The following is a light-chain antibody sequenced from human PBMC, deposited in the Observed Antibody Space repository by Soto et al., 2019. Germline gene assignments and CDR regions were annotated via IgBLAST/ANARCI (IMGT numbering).Light chain of an antibody. Sequence: QSVLTQPPSASGSPGQSVAISCTGTSSDIGAYNYVSWYQQYPGKAPKLILYEVSTRPSGVPDRFSGSKSGNTASLTVSVLQADDDAHYYCSSYAGNNVYVVFGGGTKLTVL. CDR3: SSYAGNNVYVV. V-gene: IGLV2-8*01. J-gene: IGLJ2*01. CDR1: SSDIGAYNY. CDR2: EVS.